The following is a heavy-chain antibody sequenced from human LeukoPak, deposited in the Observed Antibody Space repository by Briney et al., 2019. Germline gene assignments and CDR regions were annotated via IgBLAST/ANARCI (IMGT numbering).Heavy chain of an antibody. V-gene: IGHV3-64D*09. CDR3: ARVGTGDVDY. Sequence: PGGSLRLSCSASGFTFSSYAMHWVRQAPGKGLEYVSAISSNGGSTYYADSVKGRFTISRDNSKNTLYLQMSSLRAEDTAVYYCARVGTGDVDYWGQGTLVTVSS. CDR1: GFTFSSYA. CDR2: ISSNGGST. J-gene: IGHJ4*02. D-gene: IGHD7-27*01.